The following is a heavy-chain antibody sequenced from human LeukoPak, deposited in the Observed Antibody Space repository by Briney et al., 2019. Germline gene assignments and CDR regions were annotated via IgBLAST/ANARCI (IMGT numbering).Heavy chain of an antibody. CDR3: ARDLSIVVAPDPCYFDY. V-gene: IGHV1-2*02. CDR1: GYTFTGYY. D-gene: IGHD2-15*01. Sequence: ASVKVSCKASGYTFTGYYMHWVRQAPGQGLEWMGWINPNSGGTNYAQKFQGRVTMTRDTSISTAYMELRSLRSDDTAVYYCARDLSIVVAPDPCYFDYWGQGTLVTVSS. CDR2: INPNSGGT. J-gene: IGHJ4*02.